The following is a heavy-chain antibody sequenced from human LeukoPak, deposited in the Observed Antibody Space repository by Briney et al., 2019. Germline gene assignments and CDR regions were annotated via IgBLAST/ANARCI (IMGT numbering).Heavy chain of an antibody. Sequence: ASVQVSCKASGYTFTSYGISWVRQAPGQGLEWMGWISTYNGNTNYAQKVQGRVTMTTDTSTSTAYMELRSLRSDDTAVYYCARDYEGATKVSDYWGQGTLVTVSS. V-gene: IGHV1-18*01. D-gene: IGHD1-26*01. CDR2: ISTYNGNT. CDR1: GYTFTSYG. J-gene: IGHJ4*02. CDR3: ARDYEGATKVSDY.